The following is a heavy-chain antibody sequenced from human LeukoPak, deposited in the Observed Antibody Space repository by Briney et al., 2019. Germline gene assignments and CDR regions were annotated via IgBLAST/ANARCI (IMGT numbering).Heavy chain of an antibody. Sequence: PGGSLRLSCAASGFTFSSYSMNWVRQAPGKGLEWVSVIYSGGSTYYADSVKGRFTISRDKSKNTVYLQMNSLRFEDTAMYYCARNWFDPWGQGTLVTVSS. CDR1: GFTFSSYS. CDR2: IYSGGST. CDR3: ARNWFDP. J-gene: IGHJ5*02. V-gene: IGHV3-53*05.